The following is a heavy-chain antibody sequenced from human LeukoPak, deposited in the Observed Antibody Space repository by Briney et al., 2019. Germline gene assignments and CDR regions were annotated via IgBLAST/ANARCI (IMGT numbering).Heavy chain of an antibody. D-gene: IGHD3-16*02. Sequence: PGGSLRLACAASGFTFSSYWMSWVRQAPGKVREWVANIKQEGSEKNYVDSVKDRFTISRDNAKNSLYMQMHSLRAEDTAVYYCARSGGEGIGLFYYDYVWGSYLFDYWGQGTLVTVSS. V-gene: IGHV3-7*01. CDR1: GFTFSSYW. CDR3: ARSGGEGIGLFYYDYVWGSYLFDY. CDR2: IKQEGSEK. J-gene: IGHJ4*02.